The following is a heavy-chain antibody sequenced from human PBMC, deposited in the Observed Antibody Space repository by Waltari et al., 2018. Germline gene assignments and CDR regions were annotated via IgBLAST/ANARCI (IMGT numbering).Heavy chain of an antibody. Sequence: EVQLVESGGGLVQPGGSLRLPCAASGSTFSSYWMSRVRQAPGKGLEWVANIKQDGSEKYYVDSVKGRFTISRDNAKNSLYLQMNSLRAEDTAVYYCARIGFLRGFDYWGQGTLVTVSS. CDR3: ARIGFLRGFDY. CDR2: IKQDGSEK. J-gene: IGHJ4*02. V-gene: IGHV3-7*01. D-gene: IGHD2-15*01. CDR1: GSTFSSYW.